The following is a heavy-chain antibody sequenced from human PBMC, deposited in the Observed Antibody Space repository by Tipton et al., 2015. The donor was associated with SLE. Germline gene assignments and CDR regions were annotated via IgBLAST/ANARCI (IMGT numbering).Heavy chain of an antibody. V-gene: IGHV4-61*02. CDR1: GGSISSGSYY. Sequence: TLSLTCTVSGGSISSGSYYWSWIRQPAGKGLEWIGRIYTSGSTNYNPSLKSRVTISVDTSKNQFSLKLSSVTAADTAVYYCARHPTYFDYWGQGTLVTVSS. CDR2: IYTSGST. CDR3: ARHPTYFDY. J-gene: IGHJ4*02.